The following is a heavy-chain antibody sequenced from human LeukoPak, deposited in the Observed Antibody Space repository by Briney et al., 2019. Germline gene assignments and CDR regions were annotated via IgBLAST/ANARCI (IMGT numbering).Heavy chain of an antibody. V-gene: IGHV1-18*01. CDR3: ARDQTTVTTFDY. CDR2: ISAYNGNT. Sequence: ASVKVSCKASGYTFTSYGISWVRQAPGQGLEWMGWISAYNGNTNYAQKLQGRVTMTTDTSTSTAYMELRSLRSDDTAVYYCARDQTTVTTFDYWGQGALVTVSP. J-gene: IGHJ4*02. D-gene: IGHD4-11*01. CDR1: GYTFTSYG.